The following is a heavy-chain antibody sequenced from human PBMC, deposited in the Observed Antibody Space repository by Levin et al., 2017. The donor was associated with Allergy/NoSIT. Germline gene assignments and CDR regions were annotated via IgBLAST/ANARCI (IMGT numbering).Heavy chain of an antibody. D-gene: IGHD6-19*01. V-gene: IGHV4-4*02. Sequence: SETLSLTCAVSGGSISSGNWWSWVRQPPGKGLEWIGEGYHSGGTNYNPSLKSRVTISVDKSKNQFSLKLSSVTAADTAVYYCARARSSAVAGIDYRGQGTLVTVSS. CDR1: GGSISSGNW. CDR2: GYHSGGT. J-gene: IGHJ4*02. CDR3: ARARSSAVAGIDY.